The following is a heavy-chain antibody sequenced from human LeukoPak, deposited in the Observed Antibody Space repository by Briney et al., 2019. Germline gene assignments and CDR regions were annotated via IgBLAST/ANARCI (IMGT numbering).Heavy chain of an antibody. Sequence: ASVKVSCKVSGYTLTELSMHWVRQAPGKGLEWMGGFDPEDVETIYAQKFQGRVTMTEDTSTDTAYMELSSLRSEDTAVYYCATTSEGSTCCYPECVNWYFGLWGRGTLVTVSS. V-gene: IGHV1-24*01. CDR3: ATTSEGSTCCYPECVNWYFGL. J-gene: IGHJ2*01. D-gene: IGHD2-2*01. CDR2: FDPEDVET. CDR1: GYTLTELS.